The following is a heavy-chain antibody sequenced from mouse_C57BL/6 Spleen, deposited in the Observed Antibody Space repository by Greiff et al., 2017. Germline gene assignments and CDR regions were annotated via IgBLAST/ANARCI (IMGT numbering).Heavy chain of an antibody. Sequence: QVQLKQPGAELVRPGSSVKLSCKASGYTFTSYWMHWVKQRPIQGLEWIGNIDPSDSETHYNQKFKDKATLTVDKSSSTAYMQLSSLTSEDSAVYYCARSGQATYDYWGQGTTLTVSS. V-gene: IGHV1-52*01. CDR1: GYTFTSYW. J-gene: IGHJ2*01. D-gene: IGHD3-2*02. CDR2: IDPSDSET. CDR3: ARSGQATYDY.